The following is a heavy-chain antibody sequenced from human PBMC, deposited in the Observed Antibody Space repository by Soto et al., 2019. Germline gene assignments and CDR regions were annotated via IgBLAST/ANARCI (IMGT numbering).Heavy chain of an antibody. V-gene: IGHV3-23*04. CDR1: GFTFSRDG. J-gene: IGHJ4*02. Sequence: EVQLVESGGGLVQPGGSLRLSCAASGFTFSRDGMSWVRQAPGKGLEWVSLITDNGRSTYYADSVKGRFTISRDNTKNSLFLHMNSLRAEDTAVYYCAKERPTTTAFDYWGQGALVTVSS. CDR3: AKERPTTTAFDY. CDR2: ITDNGRST. D-gene: IGHD4-17*01.